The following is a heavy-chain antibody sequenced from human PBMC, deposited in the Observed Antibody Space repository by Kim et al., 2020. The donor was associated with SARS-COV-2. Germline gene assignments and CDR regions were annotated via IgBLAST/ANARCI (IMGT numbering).Heavy chain of an antibody. V-gene: IGHV3-30-3*01. J-gene: IGHJ4*02. D-gene: IGHD3-3*01. Sequence: GGSLRLSCAASGFTFSTFAMHWVRQAPGKGLEWVALISYDGSNKYYADYVKGRFTISRDNSKNKLSLQMNILRAEDTAVYYCASELRFDRKFDYWGQGTL. CDR2: ISYDGSNK. CDR3: ASELRFDRKFDY. CDR1: GFTFSTFA.